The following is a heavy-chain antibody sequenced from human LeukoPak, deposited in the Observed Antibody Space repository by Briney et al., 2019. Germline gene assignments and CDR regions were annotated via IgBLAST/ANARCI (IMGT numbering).Heavy chain of an antibody. Sequence: PGGSLRLSCAASGFTFSNYAMTWVRQAPGKGLEWGSGITDTGFATFYADSVRGRFTISRDNSRNTLYLQMDSLRAEDTAVYYCARAGFCSTTTCYNPFDYWGQGTLVTVSS. V-gene: IGHV3-23*01. D-gene: IGHD2-2*01. J-gene: IGHJ4*02. CDR1: GFTFSNYA. CDR3: ARAGFCSTTTCYNPFDY. CDR2: ITDTGFAT.